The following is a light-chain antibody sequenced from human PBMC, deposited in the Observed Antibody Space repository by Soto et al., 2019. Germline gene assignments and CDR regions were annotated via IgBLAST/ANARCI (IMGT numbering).Light chain of an antibody. CDR3: QQYSSYSPWT. CDR1: QSINNW. J-gene: IGKJ1*01. Sequence: DIQMTQSPSTLSASVGDRVTITFRASQSINNWLAWYQQRPGKAPKLLIYDASYLESAVPSRFSGGGSGTEFTLTISSLQPDDFATYYCQQYSSYSPWTFGQGT. CDR2: DAS. V-gene: IGKV1-5*01.